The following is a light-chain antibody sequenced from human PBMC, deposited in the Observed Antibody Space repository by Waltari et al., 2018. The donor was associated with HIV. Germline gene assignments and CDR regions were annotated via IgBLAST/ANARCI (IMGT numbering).Light chain of an antibody. CDR1: SSDVGGYNY. CDR2: EVS. CDR3: SSYAGSLLYV. V-gene: IGLV2-8*01. Sequence: QSALTQPPSASGSPGQSVTISCPGPSSDVGGYNYVSWYQQHPGKAPKLMIYEVSKRPSGVPDRFSGSKSGNTASLTVSGLQAEDEADYYCSSYAGSLLYVFGTGTKVTVL. J-gene: IGLJ1*01.